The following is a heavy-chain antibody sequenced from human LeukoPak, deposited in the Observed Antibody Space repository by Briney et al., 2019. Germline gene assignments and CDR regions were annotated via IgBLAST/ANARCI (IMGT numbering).Heavy chain of an antibody. CDR2: ISASINYI. V-gene: IGHV3-21*01. Sequence: GGPLRLSCAASGFTFSSYSMNWVRQAPGKGLEWVSSISASINYIYYSDSVKGRFTISRDNAKNSLYPQMNSLRAEDTAVYYCARDAYGDYSFDYWGQGTLVTVSS. CDR3: ARDAYGDYSFDY. CDR1: GFTFSSYS. D-gene: IGHD4-17*01. J-gene: IGHJ4*02.